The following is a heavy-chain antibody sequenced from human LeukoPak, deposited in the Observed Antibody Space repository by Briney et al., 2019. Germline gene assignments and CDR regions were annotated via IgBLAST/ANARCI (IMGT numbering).Heavy chain of an antibody. CDR1: GFTFSSYD. CDR2: IGTAGDT. D-gene: IGHD3-22*01. CDR3: ARGGYDSSGSNFDY. V-gene: IGHV3-13*01. J-gene: IGHJ4*02. Sequence: PGGSLRLSCAASGFTFSSYDMHWVRQATGKALQWVSAIGTAGDTYYPGSVKGRFTISRENAKNSLYLQMNSLRAGDTAVYYCARGGYDSSGSNFDYWGQGTLVTVSS.